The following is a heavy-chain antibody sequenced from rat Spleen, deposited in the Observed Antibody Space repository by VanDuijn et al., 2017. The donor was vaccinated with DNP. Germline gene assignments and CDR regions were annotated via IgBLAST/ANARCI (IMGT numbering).Heavy chain of an antibody. J-gene: IGHJ3*01. CDR3: AKGTGGFAH. D-gene: IGHD1-4*01. Sequence: EVQLVETGGGLVQPGRSLKLSCGASGFTFNNYWMTWIRQVPGKGLEWVASIISSGTSTYYPDSVKGRFTISRDNAKNTLYLQMNSLRSEDTATYFCAKGTGGFAHWGQGTLVTVSS. V-gene: IGHV5-58*01. CDR2: IISSGTST. CDR1: GFTFNNYW.